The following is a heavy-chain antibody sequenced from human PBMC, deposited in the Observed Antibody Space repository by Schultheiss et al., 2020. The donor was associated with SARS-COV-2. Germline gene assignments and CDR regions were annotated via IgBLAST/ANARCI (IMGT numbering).Heavy chain of an antibody. Sequence: GESLKISCAVSGFTIRSYGMHWVRQAPGKGLEWVSAISGSGGSTYYADSVKGRFTISRDNSKNTLNLQMNSLRAEDTAIYYCARDLPPHDYWGQGTLVTVSS. CDR2: ISGSGGST. CDR3: ARDLPPHDY. J-gene: IGHJ4*02. V-gene: IGHV3-23*01. CDR1: GFTIRSYG.